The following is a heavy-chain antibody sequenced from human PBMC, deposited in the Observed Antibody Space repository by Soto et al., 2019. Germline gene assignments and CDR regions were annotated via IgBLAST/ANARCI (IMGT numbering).Heavy chain of an antibody. V-gene: IGHV3-7*01. Sequence: PGGSLRLSCAASGFTFSSYWMSWVRQAPGKGLEWVANIKQDGSEKYYVDSVKGRFTISRDNAKNSLYLQMNSLRAEDTAVYYSARDHDPATAMVTSWHWGQGTLVTVSS. J-gene: IGHJ4*02. CDR1: GFTFSSYW. D-gene: IGHD5-18*01. CDR2: IKQDGSEK. CDR3: ARDHDPATAMVTSWH.